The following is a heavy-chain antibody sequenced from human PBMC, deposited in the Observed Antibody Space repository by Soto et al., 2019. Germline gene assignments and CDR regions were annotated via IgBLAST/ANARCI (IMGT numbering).Heavy chain of an antibody. CDR3: AKDLVDSSGYYYVY. J-gene: IGHJ4*02. D-gene: IGHD3-22*01. Sequence: VGSLRLSCAASGFTFSSYSMSWVRQAPGKGLEWVSAISGSGGSTYYADSVKCRFTISRDNSKNTLDLQMNSLRAEDTAVYYCAKDLVDSSGYYYVYWGQGTLVTVSS. CDR2: ISGSGGST. CDR1: GFTFSSYS. V-gene: IGHV3-23*01.